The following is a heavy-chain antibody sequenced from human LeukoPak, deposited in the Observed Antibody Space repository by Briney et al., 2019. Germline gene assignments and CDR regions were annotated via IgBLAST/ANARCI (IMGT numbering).Heavy chain of an antibody. J-gene: IGHJ6*03. V-gene: IGHV3-23*01. CDR1: AFTFSSYA. CDR3: AKPKPGSRGGYYYYYYMDV. CDR2: ISGSGGST. Sequence: GGSLRLSCAASAFTFSSYAMSWVSQAPGRGLEWVSAISGSGGSTYYADSVKGRFTISRDNSKNTLYLQMNSLRAEDTAVYYCAKPKPGSRGGYYYYYYMDVWGKGTTVTVSS. D-gene: IGHD1-1*01.